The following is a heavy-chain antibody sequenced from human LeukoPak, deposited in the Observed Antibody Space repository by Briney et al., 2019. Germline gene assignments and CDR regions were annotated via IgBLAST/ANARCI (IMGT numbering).Heavy chain of an antibody. J-gene: IGHJ4*02. D-gene: IGHD1-26*01. CDR3: VRDLRGSDDF. CDR2: MNPKSGNT. V-gene: IGHV1-8*01. Sequence: ASVTVSCTASGYSYINNDINWVRQAPGQGLEWMAWMNPKSGNTGSAQHFQGRVTLTQNIAISTAYLEVRNLKSEDTAVYYCVRDLRGSDDFWGQGTLVIVTS. CDR1: GYSYINND.